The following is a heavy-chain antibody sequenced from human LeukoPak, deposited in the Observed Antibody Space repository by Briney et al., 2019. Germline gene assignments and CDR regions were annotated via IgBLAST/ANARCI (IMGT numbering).Heavy chain of an antibody. CDR1: GGTFSSYA. CDR3: ARLGLTVTSDIDW. CDR2: IIPILGIA. D-gene: IGHD4-17*01. V-gene: IGHV1-69*04. J-gene: IGHJ4*02. Sequence: ASVKVSCKASGGTFSSYAISWVRQAPGQGLEWMGRIIPILGIANYAQKFQGRVTITADKSTSTAYMELSSLRSDDTAVYYCARLGLTVTSDIDWWGQGTLVTVSS.